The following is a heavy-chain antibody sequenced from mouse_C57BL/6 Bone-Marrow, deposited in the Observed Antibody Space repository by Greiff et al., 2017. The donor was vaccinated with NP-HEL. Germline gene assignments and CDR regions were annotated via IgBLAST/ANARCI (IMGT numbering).Heavy chain of an antibody. CDR2: INYSGST. J-gene: IGHJ3*01. CDR1: GYSITRGYD. CDR3: ASYYSNSPWFAY. V-gene: IGHV3-1*01. D-gene: IGHD2-5*01. Sequence: EGQLQQSGPGMVKPSQSPSLTCTVTGYSITRGYDWHWIRHFPGNKLEWMGYINYSGSTNYNPSLKSRISITHDTSKNHFFLKLNSVTTEDTATYYCASYYSNSPWFAYWGQGTLVTVSA.